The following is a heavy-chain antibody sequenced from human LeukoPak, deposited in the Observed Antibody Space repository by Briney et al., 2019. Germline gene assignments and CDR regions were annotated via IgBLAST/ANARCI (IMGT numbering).Heavy chain of an antibody. CDR3: ARHGSTGWQLWPNDAFDI. V-gene: IGHV4-59*08. J-gene: IGHJ3*02. Sequence: SETLSLTCTVSGGSISSYYWSWIRQPPGKGLEWIGYIYYSGSTNYNPSLKSRVTISVDTSKNQFSLKLSSVTAADTAVYYCARHGSTGWQLWPNDAFDIWGQGTMVTVSS. CDR1: GGSISSYY. D-gene: IGHD5-18*01. CDR2: IYYSGST.